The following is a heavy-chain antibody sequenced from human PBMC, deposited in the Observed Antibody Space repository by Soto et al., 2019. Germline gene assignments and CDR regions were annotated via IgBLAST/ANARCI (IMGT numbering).Heavy chain of an antibody. CDR3: ARGSTIVRGAPSWFDP. J-gene: IGHJ5*02. Sequence: QVQLVQSGAEVKKPGSSVKVSCKASGGTFSRYTINWVRQAPGQGLEWMGRIIPIAAIANYTQKFQGRVTITVEKTSTTAYMELSSLRSDATAVYYCARGSTIVRGAPSWFDPWGQGTLVTVSS. CDR2: IIPIAAIA. CDR1: GGTFSRYT. V-gene: IGHV1-69*02. D-gene: IGHD3-10*01.